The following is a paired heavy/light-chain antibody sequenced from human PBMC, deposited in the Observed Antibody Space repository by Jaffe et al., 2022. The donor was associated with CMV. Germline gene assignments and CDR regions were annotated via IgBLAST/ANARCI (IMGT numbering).Light chain of an antibody. CDR2: GIS. J-gene: IGLJ2*01. Sequence: QSVLTQPPSVSGAPGQRVTISCTGSNSNIGAGYDVHWYQQLPGTAPKLLIYGISNRPSGVPDRFSGFKSGTSASLAITGLRAEDEADYYCQSYDSTLRAVFGGGTKLTVL. CDR1: NSNIGAGYD. CDR3: QSYDSTLRAV. V-gene: IGLV1-40*01.
Heavy chain of an antibody. CDR3: VKDLGVFATHAYAMDV. CDR1: GFRFDEYT. D-gene: IGHD3-3*02. CDR2: ISSDGDST. Sequence: EVQLLESGGVVVQPGESLRLSCAVSGFRFDEYTMHWVRQAPGKGLEWVSLISSDGDSTYYADSVRGRFTISRDNSKNSLYLQMHSLTTEDTALYYCVKDLGVFATHAYAMDVWGQGTTVTVSS. V-gene: IGHV3-43*01. J-gene: IGHJ6*02.